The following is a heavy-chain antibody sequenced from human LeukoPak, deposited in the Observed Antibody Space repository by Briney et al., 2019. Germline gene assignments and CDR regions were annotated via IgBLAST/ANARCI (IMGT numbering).Heavy chain of an antibody. J-gene: IGHJ6*03. CDR3: AKHTGEYYYYMDV. V-gene: IGHV1-69*05. CDR1: GGTFSSYA. CDR2: IIPVFGTP. Sequence: ASVKVSCKASGGTFSSYAFSWVRQAPGQGLEWMGGIIPVFGTPNYAQKFQGRVTISTDESMSTAYMELSSLRSEDTAVYCCAKHTGEYYYYMDVWGKGTTVTVSS. D-gene: IGHD1-1*01.